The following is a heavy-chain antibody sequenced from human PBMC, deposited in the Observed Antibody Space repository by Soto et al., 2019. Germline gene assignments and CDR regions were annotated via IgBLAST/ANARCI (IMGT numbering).Heavy chain of an antibody. CDR2: ISSSSSTI. Sequence: EVQLVESGGGLVQPGGSLRLSCAASGFTFSSYSMNWVRQAPGKGLEWVSYISSSSSTIYYADSVKGRFTISRDNAKNPLYLQMNSQRAEVTAGYYCARGVGAAHYFDYWGQGTLVTVSS. CDR1: GFTFSSYS. CDR3: ARGVGAAHYFDY. V-gene: IGHV3-48*01. J-gene: IGHJ4*02. D-gene: IGHD2-15*01.